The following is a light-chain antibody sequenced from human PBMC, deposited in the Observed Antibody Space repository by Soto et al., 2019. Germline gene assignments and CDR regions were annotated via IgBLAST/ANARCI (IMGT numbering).Light chain of an antibody. CDR1: KGIGND. CDR3: LQDYNRPYT. J-gene: IGKJ2*01. V-gene: IGKV1-6*01. CDR2: AAS. Sequence: AIQMTQSPSSLSASVGDRVTITCRASKGIGNDLGWYQQKPGKAPKLLIYAASNLQSGVPSRFSGSGSGTDFTLTISSLQAEDFATYYCLQDYNRPYTFGQGTKVDIK.